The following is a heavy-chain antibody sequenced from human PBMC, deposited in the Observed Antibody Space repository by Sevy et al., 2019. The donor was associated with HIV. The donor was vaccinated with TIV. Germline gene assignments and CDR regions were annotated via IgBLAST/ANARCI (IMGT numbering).Heavy chain of an antibody. D-gene: IGHD1-26*01. J-gene: IGHJ4*02. Sequence: GGSLRLSCAASAFTFSSYNMNWVRQAPGKGLEWVSCISGSSNYIYYAESLKGRFIISRDNAKNTLYLQMNSLRADDTAVYDCARGPPDGSYDYFDYWGQGTLVTVSS. CDR2: ISGSSNYI. V-gene: IGHV3-21*06. CDR1: AFTFSSYN. CDR3: ARGPPDGSYDYFDY.